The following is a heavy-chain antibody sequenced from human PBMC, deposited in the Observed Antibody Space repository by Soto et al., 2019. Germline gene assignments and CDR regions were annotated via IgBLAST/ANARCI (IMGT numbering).Heavy chain of an antibody. D-gene: IGHD1-7*01. V-gene: IGHV3-66*01. Sequence: PGGSLSLSCAASGFTVSSNYMSWVRQAPGKGLEWVSVIYSGGSTYYADSVKGRFTISRDNSKNTLYLQMNSLRAEDTAVYYCARDLAGKGTLHWGQGTLVTVSS. CDR3: ARDLAGKGTLH. CDR1: GFTVSSNY. J-gene: IGHJ4*02. CDR2: IYSGGST.